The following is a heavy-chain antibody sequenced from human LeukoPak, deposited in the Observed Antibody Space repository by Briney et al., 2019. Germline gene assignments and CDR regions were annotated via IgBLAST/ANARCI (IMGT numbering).Heavy chain of an antibody. V-gene: IGHV3-23*01. CDR1: GFSFSNYA. Sequence: AGSLRLSCAASGFSFSNYAMTWVRQAPGRGLEWVSTISGSGGSTYYADSVKGRFTISRDNSKNTLYLRMHSLGGEDTAVYYCAKDPPGRSVAPDAAFDIWGQGTMVTVSS. J-gene: IGHJ3*02. CDR3: AKDPPGRSVAPDAAFDI. CDR2: ISGSGGST. D-gene: IGHD6-19*01.